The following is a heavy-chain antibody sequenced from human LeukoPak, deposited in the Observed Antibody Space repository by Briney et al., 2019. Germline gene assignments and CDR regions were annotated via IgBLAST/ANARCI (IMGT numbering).Heavy chain of an antibody. D-gene: IGHD2-15*01. CDR2: IYYSGRT. CDR3: ATAAHYYYMDV. CDR1: GGSISSYY. V-gene: IGHV4-59*12. Sequence: PTETLSLTCTVSGGSISSYYWSWIRQPPGKGLEWIGYIYYSGRTNYNPSLKSRVTISVDTSKNQFSLKLSSVTAADTAVYYCATAAHYYYMDVWGKGTTVTVSS. J-gene: IGHJ6*03.